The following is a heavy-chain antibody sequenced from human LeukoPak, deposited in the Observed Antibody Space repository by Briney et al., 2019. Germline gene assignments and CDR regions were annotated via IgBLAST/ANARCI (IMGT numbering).Heavy chain of an antibody. D-gene: IGHD2-2*01. J-gene: IGHJ4*02. V-gene: IGHV4-39*01. CDR3: AGQYCSSTTCYDLFDY. CDR1: GGSISSHH. Sequence: SETLSLTCTVSGGSISSHHWSWIRQPPGKGLEWIGSIYYSGSTYYNPSLKSRVTISVDTSKNHFSLKLSSVTAADTALYYCAGQYCSSTTCYDLFDYWGQGTLVTVSS. CDR2: IYYSGST.